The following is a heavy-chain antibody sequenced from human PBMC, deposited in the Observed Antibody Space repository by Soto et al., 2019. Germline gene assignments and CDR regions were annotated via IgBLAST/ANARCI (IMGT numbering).Heavy chain of an antibody. CDR1: GFKFDDYA. CDR3: AKDKWVWNPPAMYFDY. CDR2: ISWNSATI. J-gene: IGHJ4*02. D-gene: IGHD1-1*01. Sequence: EVQLVESGGGLVQPGRSLRLSCAASGFKFDDYAIHWVRQVPGKGLEWVSSISWNSATILYADSVKGRFTISRDSAKNSVDLQMHSLRTEDTALYYCAKDKWVWNPPAMYFDYGGPGTLVTVSS. V-gene: IGHV3-9*01.